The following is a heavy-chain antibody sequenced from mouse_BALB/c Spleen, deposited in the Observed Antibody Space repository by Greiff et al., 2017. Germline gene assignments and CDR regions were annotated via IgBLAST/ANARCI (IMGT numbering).Heavy chain of an antibody. CDR1: GYSITSGYY. CDR3: ARGSRGDYDYFDY. V-gene: IGHV3-6*02. D-gene: IGHD2-4*01. J-gene: IGHJ2*01. Sequence: EVKLVESGPGLVKPSQSLSLTCSVTGYSITSGYYWNWIRQFPGNKLEWMGYISYDGSNNYNPSLKNRISITRDTSKNQFFLKLNSVTTEDTATYYCARGSRGDYDYFDYWGQGTTLTVSS. CDR2: ISYDGSN.